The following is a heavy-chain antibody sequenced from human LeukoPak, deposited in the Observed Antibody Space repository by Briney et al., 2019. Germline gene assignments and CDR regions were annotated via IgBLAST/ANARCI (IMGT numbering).Heavy chain of an antibody. CDR3: AKDRGVVGATTLLRLWYFDL. CDR1: GFPFSSYG. D-gene: IGHD1-26*01. CDR2: ISAGGGTV. J-gene: IGHJ2*01. Sequence: GGSLRLSCAASGFPFSSYGMSWIRQGPGKGLEWVSSISAGGGTVFHVDSVKGRFTTSRDNSQNTLNLQMNSLRVEDTAVYYCAKDRGVVGATTLLRLWYFDLWGRGTLVTVSP. V-gene: IGHV3-23*01.